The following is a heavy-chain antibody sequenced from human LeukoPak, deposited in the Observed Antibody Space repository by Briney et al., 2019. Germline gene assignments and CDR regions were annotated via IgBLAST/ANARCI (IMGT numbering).Heavy chain of an antibody. Sequence: GGSLRLSCAASGFTFSSYGMSWVRQAPGKGLEWVANIKQDGSEKYYVDSVKGRFTISRDNAKNSLYLQMNSLRAEDTAVYYCARDDDYGGNGAFDIWGQGTMVTVSS. CDR1: GFTFSSYG. CDR2: IKQDGSEK. CDR3: ARDDDYGGNGAFDI. D-gene: IGHD4-23*01. J-gene: IGHJ3*02. V-gene: IGHV3-7*01.